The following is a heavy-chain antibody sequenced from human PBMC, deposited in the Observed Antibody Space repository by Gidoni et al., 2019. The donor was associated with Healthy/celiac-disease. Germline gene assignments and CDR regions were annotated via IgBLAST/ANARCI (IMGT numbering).Heavy chain of an antibody. Sequence: QVQLVQSGAEVKKPGSSLKVSCKASGGTFSSYAISWVRQAPGQGLEWMGGIIPSFGTANYEQKFQGRVTITADESTSTAYMELSSLRSEDTAVYYCASSAVTTVDDYGMDVWGQGTTVTVSS. J-gene: IGHJ6*02. CDR3: ASSAVTTVDDYGMDV. CDR2: IIPSFGTA. D-gene: IGHD4-17*01. V-gene: IGHV1-69*01. CDR1: GGTFSSYA.